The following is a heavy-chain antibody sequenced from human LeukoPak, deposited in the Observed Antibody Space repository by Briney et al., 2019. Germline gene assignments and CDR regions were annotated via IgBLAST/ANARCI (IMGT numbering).Heavy chain of an antibody. CDR2: INPNSGGT. Sequence: ASVKVSCKASGYTFTGYYMYWVRQAPGQGLEWMGWINPNSGGTNYAQKFQGRVTMTRDTSISTAYMELSRLRSDDTAVYYCARAGRVIYDTLTGSTDKYFDYWGQGTLVTVSS. D-gene: IGHD3-9*01. CDR3: ARAGRVIYDTLTGSTDKYFDY. J-gene: IGHJ4*02. CDR1: GYTFTGYY. V-gene: IGHV1-2*02.